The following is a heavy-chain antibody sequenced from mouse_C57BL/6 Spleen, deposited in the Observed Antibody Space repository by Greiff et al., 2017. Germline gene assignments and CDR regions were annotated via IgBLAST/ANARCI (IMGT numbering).Heavy chain of an antibody. J-gene: IGHJ2*01. CDR1: GYAFSSSW. V-gene: IGHV1-82*01. Sequence: VKLMESGPELVKPGASVKISCKASGYAFSSSWMNWVKQRPGKGLEWIGRIYPGDGDTNYNGKFKGKATLTADKSSSTAYMQLSSLTSEDSAVYFCARSDYGRDFDYWGQGTTLTVSS. D-gene: IGHD1-1*01. CDR3: ARSDYGRDFDY. CDR2: IYPGDGDT.